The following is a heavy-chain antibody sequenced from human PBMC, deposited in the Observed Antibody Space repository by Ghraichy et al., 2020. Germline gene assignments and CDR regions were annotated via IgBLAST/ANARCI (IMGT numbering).Heavy chain of an antibody. CDR2: IRYDGSNK. J-gene: IGHJ6*02. CDR1: GFTFSSYG. D-gene: IGHD5-18*01. V-gene: IGHV3-30*02. Sequence: GESLRLSCAASGFTFSSYGVHWVRQAPGKGLEWVAFIRYDGSNKYYADSVKGRFTISRDNSKNTLYLQMNSLRAEDTAVYYCAKADGYSYGFVQGDYGMDVWGQGTTVTVSS. CDR3: AKADGYSYGFVQGDYGMDV.